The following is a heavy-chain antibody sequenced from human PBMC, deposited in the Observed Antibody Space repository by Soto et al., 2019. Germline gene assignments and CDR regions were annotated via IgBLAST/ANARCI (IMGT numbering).Heavy chain of an antibody. CDR3: AKIESRFYYDSSGYYPFDY. D-gene: IGHD3-22*01. J-gene: IGHJ4*02. CDR2: LSGSGVST. CDR1: GFTFSNYS. Sequence: GGSLRLSCAASGFTFSNYSMTWVRQAPRKALEWVSALSGSGVSTYYADSVTGRFTISRDNPKNTVYLQMNSLRAEDTAVYYCAKIESRFYYDSSGYYPFDYWGQGTLVTVS. V-gene: IGHV3-23*01.